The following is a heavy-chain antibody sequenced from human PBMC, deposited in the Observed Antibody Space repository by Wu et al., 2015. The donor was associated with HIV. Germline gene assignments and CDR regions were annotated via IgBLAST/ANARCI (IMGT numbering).Heavy chain of an antibody. V-gene: IGHV1-69*13. CDR1: RHLRNHA. CDR2: LIPISGTA. D-gene: IGHD5-24*01. CDR3: ARGSILDMSTPSYYYYVFGR. Sequence: QVQLVQSGAEVKKAWVLSEGLLQGFWRHLRNHAVTWVRQAPGQGLEWMGRLIPISGTANYAQKFQGRVTIIADKPTNTAYMELSSLRSDDTAVYYCARGSILDMSTPSYYYYVFGRLGPRDHSHRLL. J-gene: IGHJ6*02.